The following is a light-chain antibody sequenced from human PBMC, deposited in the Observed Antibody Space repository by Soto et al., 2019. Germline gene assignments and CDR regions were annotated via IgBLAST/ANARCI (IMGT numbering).Light chain of an antibody. CDR3: QQYNSYRA. V-gene: IGKV1-5*03. CDR1: QSIDTW. CDR2: KAS. J-gene: IGKJ1*01. Sequence: DIQMTQSPSTLSASVGDRVTITCRASQSIDTWLAWHQQKPGQVPKLLISKASSLESGVPSRFSGSGSGTEFTLTISSLHPDDAATYYCQQYNSYRAFGQGTKVEI.